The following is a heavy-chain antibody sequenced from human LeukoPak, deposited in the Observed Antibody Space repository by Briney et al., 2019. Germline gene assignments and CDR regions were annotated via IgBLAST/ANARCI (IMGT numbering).Heavy chain of an antibody. J-gene: IGHJ4*02. CDR2: INAGNGNT. Sequence: ASVTVSFKASGYTFTSYGISWVRQAPGQGLEWMGWINAGNGNTKYSQEFQGRVTITRDTSASTAYMELSSLRSEDMAVYYCARGNGDSSGSLDYWGQGTLVTVSS. CDR1: GYTFTSYG. V-gene: IGHV1-3*03. CDR3: ARGNGDSSGSLDY. D-gene: IGHD3-22*01.